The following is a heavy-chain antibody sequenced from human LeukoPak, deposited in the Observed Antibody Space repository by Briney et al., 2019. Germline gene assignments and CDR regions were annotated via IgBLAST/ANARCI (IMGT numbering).Heavy chain of an antibody. D-gene: IGHD6-19*01. J-gene: IGHJ4*02. CDR2: ISAYNGNT. Sequence: AASVKVSCKASGYTFTGYYMHWVRQAPGQGLEWMGWISAYNGNTNYAQKLQGRVTMTTDTSTSTAYMELRSLRSDDTAVYYCARDASSGWYSHVGYWGQGTLVTVSS. V-gene: IGHV1-18*04. CDR3: ARDASSGWYSHVGY. CDR1: GYTFTGYY.